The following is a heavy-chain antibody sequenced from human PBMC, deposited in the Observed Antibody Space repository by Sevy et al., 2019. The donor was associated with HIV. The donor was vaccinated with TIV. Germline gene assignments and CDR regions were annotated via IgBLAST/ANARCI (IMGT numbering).Heavy chain of an antibody. CDR2: INGDGKTT. D-gene: IGHD2-15*01. Sequence: GGSLRLSCAASGFTFSSYWMHWVRQAPGERPVWVSRINGDGKTTTYADSVKGRFTISRDNGKNTVYLQMDSLRAEDTAVYYCARSTDISIGFPFDSWGQGTLVTVSS. CDR1: GFTFSSYW. V-gene: IGHV3-74*03. J-gene: IGHJ4*02. CDR3: ARSTDISIGFPFDS.